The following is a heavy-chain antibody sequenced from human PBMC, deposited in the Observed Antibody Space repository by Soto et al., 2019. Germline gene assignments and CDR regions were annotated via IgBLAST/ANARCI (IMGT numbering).Heavy chain of an antibody. J-gene: IGHJ4*02. D-gene: IGHD3-16*02. CDR1: GGSISSGGYY. V-gene: IGHV4-31*03. Sequence: SETLSLTCTVSGGSISSGGYYWSWIRQHPGKGLEWIGYIYYSGSTYYNPSLKSRVTISVDTSKNQFSLKLSSVTAADTAVYYCAIFLTDYDYIWGSYRYTHFDYWGQGNLVTFSS. CDR3: AIFLTDYDYIWGSYRYTHFDY. CDR2: IYYSGST.